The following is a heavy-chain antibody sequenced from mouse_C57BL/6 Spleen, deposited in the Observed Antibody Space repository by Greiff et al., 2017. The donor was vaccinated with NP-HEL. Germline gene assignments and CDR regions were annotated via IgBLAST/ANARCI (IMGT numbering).Heavy chain of an antibody. CDR2: ISDGGSYT. V-gene: IGHV5-4*01. CDR3: AREGVYYGNFYAMDY. CDR1: GFTFSSYA. J-gene: IGHJ4*01. Sequence: EVQVVESGGGLVKPGGSLKLSCAASGFTFSSYAMSWVRQTPEKRLEWVATISDGGSYTYYPDNVKGRFTISRDNAKNNLYLQMSHLKSEDTAMYYCAREGVYYGNFYAMDYWGQGTSVTVSS. D-gene: IGHD2-1*01.